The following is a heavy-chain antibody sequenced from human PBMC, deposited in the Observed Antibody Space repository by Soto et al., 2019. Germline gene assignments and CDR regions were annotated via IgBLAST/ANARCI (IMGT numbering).Heavy chain of an antibody. J-gene: IGHJ4*02. Sequence: GSLRLSCAASGLTFSNYGMHWVRQAPGKGLEWVAAISDDGVSKYYADSVQGRFTISRDNSESAVFLQMNSLRPDDTALYFCARAYYFGSGTSYTLYYWGQGTQVTVSS. CDR2: ISDDGVSK. D-gene: IGHD3-10*01. CDR3: ARAYYFGSGTSYTLYY. V-gene: IGHV3-30*03. CDR1: GLTFSNYG.